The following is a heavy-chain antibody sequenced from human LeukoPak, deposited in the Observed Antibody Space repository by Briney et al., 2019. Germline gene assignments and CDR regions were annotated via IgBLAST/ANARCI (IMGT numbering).Heavy chain of an antibody. CDR3: AGDKSGYHFDY. V-gene: IGHV4-59*01. Sequence: PSETLSLTCTVSGGSISSYYWSWIRQPPGEGLEWVGYIYYSGSTNYNPSLKSRVTISVDTSKNQFSLKLSSVTAADTAVYYCAGDKSGYHFDYWGQGTLVTVSS. CDR1: GGSISSYY. CDR2: IYYSGST. J-gene: IGHJ4*02. D-gene: IGHD1-1*01.